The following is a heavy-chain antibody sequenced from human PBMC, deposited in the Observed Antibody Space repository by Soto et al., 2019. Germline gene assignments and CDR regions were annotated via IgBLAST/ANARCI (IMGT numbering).Heavy chain of an antibody. V-gene: IGHV3-49*03. D-gene: IGHD2-15*01. CDR1: GFTFGDYA. J-gene: IGHJ3*02. CDR2: IRSKAYGGTT. Sequence: GGSLRLSCTASGFTFGDYAMSWFRQAPGKGLEWVGFIRSKAYGGTTEYAASVKGRFTISRDDSKSIAYLQMNSLKTEDTAVYYCTRVRIVVVVAATGENDAFDIWGQGTMVTVSS. CDR3: TRVRIVVVVAATGENDAFDI.